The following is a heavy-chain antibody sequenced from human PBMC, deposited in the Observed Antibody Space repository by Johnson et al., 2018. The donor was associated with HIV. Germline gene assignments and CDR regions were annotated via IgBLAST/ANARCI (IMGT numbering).Heavy chain of an antibody. CDR2: IYSGGST. CDR1: GFTVSSNY. D-gene: IGHD2-21*02. J-gene: IGHJ3*02. CDR3: ARDHRAYCGGDCYSDAFDI. V-gene: IGHV3-66*01. Sequence: EKLVESGGGLVQPGGSLRLSCAASGFTVSSNYMSWVRQAPGKGLELVSVIYSGGSTYYADSVKGRFTISRDNSKNTLYLQMNSLRAEDTAVYYCARDHRAYCGGDCYSDAFDIWGQGTMVTVSS.